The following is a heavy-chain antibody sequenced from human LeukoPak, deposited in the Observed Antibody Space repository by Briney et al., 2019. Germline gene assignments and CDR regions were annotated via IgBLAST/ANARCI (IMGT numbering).Heavy chain of an antibody. CDR1: GGTFSSYA. Sequence: SVKVSCKASGGTFSSYAISWVRQAPGQGLEWMGGIIPMFGTANYAQKFQGRVTITADKSTSTAYMELSSLRSEDTAVYYCARVIKDVVGGYDLLYYYYGMDVWGKGTTVTVSS. CDR3: ARVIKDVVGGYDLLYYYYGMDV. V-gene: IGHV1-69*06. CDR2: IIPMFGTA. J-gene: IGHJ6*04. D-gene: IGHD5-12*01.